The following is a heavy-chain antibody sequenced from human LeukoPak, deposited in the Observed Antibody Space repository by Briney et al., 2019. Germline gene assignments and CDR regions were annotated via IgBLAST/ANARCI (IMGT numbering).Heavy chain of an antibody. V-gene: IGHV3-21*01. CDR3: VRLRRNNDSSGYYYYYDY. Sequence: MTGGSLRLSCAASGYTFSDFSVNWVRQAPGKGLEWVSSISVRSNYRYYADSVRGRFTISRDDARDSLFLQMNSLSAEDTAVYFCVRLRRNNDSSGYYYYYDYWGEGTMVTVSS. CDR2: ISVRSNYR. CDR1: GYTFSDFS. J-gene: IGHJ4*02. D-gene: IGHD3-22*01.